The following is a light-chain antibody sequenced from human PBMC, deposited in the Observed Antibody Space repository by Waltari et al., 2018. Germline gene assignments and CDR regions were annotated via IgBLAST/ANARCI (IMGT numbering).Light chain of an antibody. Sequence: QSALTQPASVSGSPGQSITISCPGTSSDVGNYNLVSWYQQYPGKAPKVMIYDHNRRPSGVSDRFSGSKSGNTASLTISGVQAEDEADYYCCSYAGSYTWVFGGGTKLTVL. CDR3: CSYAGSYTWV. V-gene: IGLV2-23*01. CDR1: SSDVGNYNL. CDR2: DHN. J-gene: IGLJ3*02.